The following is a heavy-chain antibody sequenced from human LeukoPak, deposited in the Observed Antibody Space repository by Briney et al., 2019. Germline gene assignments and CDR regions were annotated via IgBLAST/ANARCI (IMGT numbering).Heavy chain of an antibody. Sequence: SETLSLTCTVSGGSISSSSYYWGWIRQPPGKGLEWIGSIYYSGSTYYNPSLKSRVTISVDTSKNQFSLKLSSVTAADTAVYYCARHAWSGSITIFGVVRGHFDYWGQGTLVTVPS. CDR3: ARHAWSGSITIFGVVRGHFDY. D-gene: IGHD3-3*01. V-gene: IGHV4-39*01. CDR2: IYYSGST. CDR1: GGSISSSSYY. J-gene: IGHJ4*02.